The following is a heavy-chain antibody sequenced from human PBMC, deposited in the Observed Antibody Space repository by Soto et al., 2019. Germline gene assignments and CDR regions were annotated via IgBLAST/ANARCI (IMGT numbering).Heavy chain of an antibody. CDR2: ISSSGSPI. V-gene: IGHV3-48*03. D-gene: IGHD2-2*02. J-gene: IGHJ5*02. CDR3: ARSWGVYCTSTSCYTPWLDP. Sequence: GGSLRLSCTASGFTFSSYEMNWVRQAPGKGLEWVSYISSSGSPIYYADSVKGRFTISRDNAKNSLYLQMNSLRAEDTAVYYCARSWGVYCTSTSCYTPWLDPWGQGTLVTV. CDR1: GFTFSSYE.